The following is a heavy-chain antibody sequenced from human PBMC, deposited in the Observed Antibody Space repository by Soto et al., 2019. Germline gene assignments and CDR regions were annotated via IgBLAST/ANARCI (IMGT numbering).Heavy chain of an antibody. V-gene: IGHV3-33*01. CDR2: IWYDGSYK. CDR3: ARGSSSGWYYFFFDY. J-gene: IGHJ4*02. CDR1: GFTFTTYG. Sequence: QVQLVESGGGVVHPGRSLRLSCAASGFTFTTYGMHWVRQAPGKGLEWVAIIWYDGSYKYYADSVKGRFTISRDISNNTLYLQMNSLRDEDTAVDYCARGSSSGWYYFFFDYWGQGTLVTVSS. D-gene: IGHD6-19*01.